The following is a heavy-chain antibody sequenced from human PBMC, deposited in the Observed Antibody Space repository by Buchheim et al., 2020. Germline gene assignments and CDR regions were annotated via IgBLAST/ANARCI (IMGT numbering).Heavy chain of an antibody. J-gene: IGHJ4*02. CDR1: GFTFSSYA. V-gene: IGHV3-30-3*01. D-gene: IGHD2-21*02. Sequence: QVQLVESGGGVVQPGRSLRLSCAASGFTFSSYAMHWVRQAPGKGLEWVAVISYDGSNKYYADSVKGRFTISRDNSKNTLYLHMNSLRAEDTAVYYCAKDQVVVTASTNNFDYWGQGTL. CDR3: AKDQVVVTASTNNFDY. CDR2: ISYDGSNK.